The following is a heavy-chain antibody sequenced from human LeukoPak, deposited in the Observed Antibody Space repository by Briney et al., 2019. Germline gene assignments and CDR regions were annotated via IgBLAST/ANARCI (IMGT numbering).Heavy chain of an antibody. CDR3: ASPIAAAGS. CDR1: GFTFSSYS. J-gene: IGHJ4*02. V-gene: IGHV3-21*01. CDR2: ISSSSSYI. Sequence: GWSLRLSCAASGFTFSSYSMNWVRQAPGKGLEWVSSISSSSSYIYYADSVKGRFTISRDNAKNSLYLQMNSLRAEDTAVYYCASPIAAAGSWGQGTLVTVSS. D-gene: IGHD6-13*01.